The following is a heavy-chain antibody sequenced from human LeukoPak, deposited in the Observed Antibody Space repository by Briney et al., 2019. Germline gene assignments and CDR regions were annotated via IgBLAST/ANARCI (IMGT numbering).Heavy chain of an antibody. D-gene: IGHD3-16*02. CDR3: AKDRSWHGLEY. CDR2: MNTEGSST. J-gene: IGHJ4*02. Sequence: GGSLRLSCAASGFTFSTHWMHWVRQAPGKGLVWVSRMNTEGSSTAYAGSVKGRFTISRDNAKNTLYLQMNSLRAEDTAVYYCAKDRSWHGLEYWGQGALVTVSS. V-gene: IGHV3-74*01. CDR1: GFTFSTHW.